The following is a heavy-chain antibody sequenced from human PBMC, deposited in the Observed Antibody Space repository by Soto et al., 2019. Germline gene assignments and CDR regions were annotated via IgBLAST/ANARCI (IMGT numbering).Heavy chain of an antibody. CDR1: GGTFSTFG. V-gene: IGHV1-69*13. D-gene: IGHD3-16*01. J-gene: IGHJ4*02. CDR3: ARTAPMDAGDKYYYDF. CDR2: IIPFFGTA. Sequence: ASVKVSCKTSGGTFSTFGISWVRQAPGQGLEWMGGIIPFFGTAEYSQKFEDRITITADESTNTVYMDLRSLTSEDTAIYYCARTAPMDAGDKYYYDFWGQVALVTFSS.